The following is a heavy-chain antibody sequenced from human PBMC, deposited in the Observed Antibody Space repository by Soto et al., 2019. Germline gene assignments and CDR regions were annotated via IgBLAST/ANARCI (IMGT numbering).Heavy chain of an antibody. D-gene: IGHD6-19*01. CDR2: IYYSGST. J-gene: IGHJ4*02. CDR3: ATLLGYSSGWRFDY. V-gene: IGHV4-59*08. Sequence: SETLSLTCAVYGGSISSYYWSWIRQPPGKGLEWIGYIYYSGSTNYNPSLKSRVTISVDTSKNQFSLKLSSVTAADTTVYYCATLLGYSSGWRFDYWGQGTLVTVSS. CDR1: GGSISSYY.